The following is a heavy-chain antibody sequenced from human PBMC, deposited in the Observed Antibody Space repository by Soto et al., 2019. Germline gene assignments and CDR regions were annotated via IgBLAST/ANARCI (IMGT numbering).Heavy chain of an antibody. CDR3: AREHYDSSGYYFDY. J-gene: IGHJ4*02. CDR2: IYYSGST. D-gene: IGHD3-22*01. CDR1: GGCISSGGYY. V-gene: IGHV4-31*03. Sequence: SETLSLTCTLSGGCISSGGYYSSVIRHQQGKGLEWIGYIYYSGSTYYNPSIKSRVTISVDTSKNQFSLKLSSVTAADTAVYYCAREHYDSSGYYFDYWGQGTMVPVSS.